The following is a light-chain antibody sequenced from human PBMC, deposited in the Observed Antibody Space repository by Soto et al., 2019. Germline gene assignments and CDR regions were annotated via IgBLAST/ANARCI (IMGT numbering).Light chain of an antibody. CDR1: QGITRD. CDR3: LQHNSYPYT. V-gene: IGKV1-17*01. Sequence: DIQMTQSPSSLSASVGDRVSITCRASQGITRDLAWYQQKPGKAPKRLIYAAYSLQSGVPSRFSGSGSGTEFTLTISSLQPEDFATYYCLQHNSYPYTFGQGTRLEIK. J-gene: IGKJ2*01. CDR2: AAY.